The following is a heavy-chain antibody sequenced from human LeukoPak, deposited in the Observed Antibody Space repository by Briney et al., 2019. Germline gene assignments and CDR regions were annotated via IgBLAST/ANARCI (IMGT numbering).Heavy chain of an antibody. CDR1: GYTFTDYN. J-gene: IGHJ2*01. V-gene: IGHV1-18*01. Sequence: GALVKVSCKASGYTFTDYNFSWVRQAPGQGLEWMGWISTYNGNTKYAQNLQGRVTMTTDTSTSTAYMELRSLRSDDTAVYYCARDLDWVFDLWGRGTLVTVPS. CDR2: ISTYNGNT. CDR3: ARDLDWVFDL. D-gene: IGHD3-9*01.